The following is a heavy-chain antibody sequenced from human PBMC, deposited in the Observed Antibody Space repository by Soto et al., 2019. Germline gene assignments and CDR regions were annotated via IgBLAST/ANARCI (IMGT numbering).Heavy chain of an antibody. V-gene: IGHV3-11*01. CDR2: INPGGTPM. J-gene: IGHJ4*02. Sequence: QVQLVESGGGLVEPGGPLRLSCGASGFAFSDYHMAWFRQAPGKGLEWVSYINPGGTPMYYADSVKGRFTISRDNAKNSMYLLMNNLRAEDTAVYYCARVGQFDYWGQGTLVTVAS. CDR3: ARVGQFDY. CDR1: GFAFSDYH.